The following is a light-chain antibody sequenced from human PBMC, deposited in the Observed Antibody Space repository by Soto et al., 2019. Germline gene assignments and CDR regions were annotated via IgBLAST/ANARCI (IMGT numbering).Light chain of an antibody. J-gene: IGKJ3*01. V-gene: IGKV2-28*01. CDR3: MQALQTPFT. CDR1: QSLLHSDGHNY. Sequence: DIVMTQSPFSLPVTPGEPASISCRSSQSLLHSDGHNYLDWYLQKPGQSPQLLIYLGSNRASGVPDRFSGSGSGTDFTLKISRVEAEDVGVYYCMQALQTPFTFGPGTKVDIK. CDR2: LGS.